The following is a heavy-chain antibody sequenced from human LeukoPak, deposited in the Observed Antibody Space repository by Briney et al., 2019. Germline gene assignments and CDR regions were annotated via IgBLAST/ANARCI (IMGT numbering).Heavy chain of an antibody. Sequence: PGGSLRLSCAASGFTFSDYYMSWIRQAPGKGLEWVSYISSSGSTIYYADSVKGRFTISRDNAKTSLYLQMNSLRAADTALYYCTGVLPAAPNAFHFWGQGTMVTVSS. D-gene: IGHD2-2*01. V-gene: IGHV3-11*01. CDR2: ISSSGSTI. J-gene: IGHJ3*01. CDR1: GFTFSDYY. CDR3: TGVLPAAPNAFHF.